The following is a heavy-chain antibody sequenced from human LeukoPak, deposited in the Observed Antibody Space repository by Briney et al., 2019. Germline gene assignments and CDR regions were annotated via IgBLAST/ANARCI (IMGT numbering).Heavy chain of an antibody. J-gene: IGHJ6*02. D-gene: IGHD6-13*01. CDR3: ARSPRSSSLFYYGMDV. CDR2: ISSSGSTI. CDR1: GFTFSTYE. Sequence: GGSLRLSCAASGFTFSTYEMNWVRQAPGKGLEWVSYISSSGSTIYYADSVKGRFTISRDNAKNSLYLQMNSLRAEDTAVYYCARSPRSSSLFYYGMDVWGQGTTVTVPS. V-gene: IGHV3-48*03.